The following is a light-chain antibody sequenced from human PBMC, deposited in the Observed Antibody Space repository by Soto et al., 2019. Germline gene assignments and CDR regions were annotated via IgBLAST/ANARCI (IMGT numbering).Light chain of an antibody. J-gene: IGKJ1*01. CDR3: QQYGSSPT. Sequence: EILLTQSPGTLSLSAREKATLSCRASQSVSTYLAWYRQKPGQAPRPLIYDASNRATGIPDRFSGSGSGTDFPLTVSRLEPEDFAVYYCQQYGSSPTFGQGTKVDIK. CDR1: QSVSTY. CDR2: DAS. V-gene: IGKV3-20*01.